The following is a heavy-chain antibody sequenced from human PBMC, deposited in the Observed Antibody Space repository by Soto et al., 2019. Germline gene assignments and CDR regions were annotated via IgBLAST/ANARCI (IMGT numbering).Heavy chain of an antibody. D-gene: IGHD3-3*01. CDR2: TSHDGRNE. Sequence: PGGSLRLSCAASGLTFSTFALHWVRQAPGEGLEWVAVTSHDGRNEKYADSVKGRFTISRDNSKNTLYMQMDSLRLEDTGVYYCAREGVPEDFTSGGYWFDPWGQGTQVTVSS. V-gene: IGHV3-30-3*01. J-gene: IGHJ5*02. CDR3: AREGVPEDFTSGGYWFDP. CDR1: GLTFSTFA.